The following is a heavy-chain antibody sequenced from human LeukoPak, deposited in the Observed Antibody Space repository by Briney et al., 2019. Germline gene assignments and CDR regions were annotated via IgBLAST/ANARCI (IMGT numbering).Heavy chain of an antibody. D-gene: IGHD3-22*01. CDR2: IYYSGAT. V-gene: IGHV4-39*01. CDR3: ARQPNYYDSSGYRIGYFDC. Sequence: SETLSLTCTVSGGSISSSRYYWGRIRQPPGKGLEWIGTIYYSGATYYNPSLKSRVTISVDTSKNQFSLKLSSVTAADTAVYFCARQPNYYDSSGYRIGYFDCWGQGTLVTVSS. J-gene: IGHJ4*02. CDR1: GGSISSSRYY.